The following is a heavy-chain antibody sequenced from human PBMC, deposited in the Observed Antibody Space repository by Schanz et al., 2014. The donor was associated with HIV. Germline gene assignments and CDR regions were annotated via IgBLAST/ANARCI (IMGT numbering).Heavy chain of an antibody. V-gene: IGHV3-9*01. Sequence: EVHLVESGGGLVQPGGSLRLSCAASGFTFDDYAMHWVRQAPGKGLEWVSGISWNSGSIGYADSVKGRFTISRDDAKNSLYLQMNSLRAEDTAVYYCVTGAWCDRWGPGTLVTVSP. CDR2: ISWNSGSI. CDR1: GFTFDDYA. CDR3: VTGAWCDR. D-gene: IGHD2-8*02. J-gene: IGHJ5*02.